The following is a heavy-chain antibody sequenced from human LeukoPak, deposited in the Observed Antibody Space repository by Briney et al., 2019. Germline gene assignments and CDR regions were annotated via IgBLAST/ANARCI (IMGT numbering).Heavy chain of an antibody. CDR3: ARLRSFYGSGSYYRPDAFDI. V-gene: IGHV4-59*08. Sequence: KSSETLSLTCTVSGGSISSYYWSWIRQPPGKGLEWIGYIYYSGSTNYNPSLKSRVTISVDTSKNQFSLKLSSVTAADTAVYYCARLRSFYGSGSYYRPDAFDIWGQGTMVTVSS. CDR1: GGSISSYY. CDR2: IYYSGST. D-gene: IGHD3-10*01. J-gene: IGHJ3*02.